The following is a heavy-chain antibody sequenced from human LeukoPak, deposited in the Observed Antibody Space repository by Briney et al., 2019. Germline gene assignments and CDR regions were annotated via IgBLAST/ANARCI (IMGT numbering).Heavy chain of an antibody. V-gene: IGHV1-18*01. CDR3: ARDPSGNPYFFDY. J-gene: IGHJ4*02. CDR1: GYSFTSYG. D-gene: IGHD3-3*01. Sequence: ASVTVSCTPSGYSFTSYGISWVRQAPGQGLEWVGWINPYNGKTNYAQKVQGRVTVTTDTSTSTAYMELRSLRFDDTAVYYCARDPSGNPYFFDYWGQGTLVTVSS. CDR2: INPYNGKT.